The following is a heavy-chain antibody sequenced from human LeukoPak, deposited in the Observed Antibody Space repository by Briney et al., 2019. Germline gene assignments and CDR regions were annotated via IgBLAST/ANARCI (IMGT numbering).Heavy chain of an antibody. V-gene: IGHV1-69*05. J-gene: IGHJ3*02. CDR1: GGTFSSYA. CDR3: ARGNRLVIGSEEIDI. Sequence: ASVKVSCKASGGTFSSYAISWVRQAPGQGPEWMGRIIPIFGTANYAQKFQGRVTITTDESTSTAYMELSSLRSEDTAVYYCARGNRLVIGSEEIDIWGQGTMVTVSS. D-gene: IGHD3-10*01. CDR2: IIPIFGTA.